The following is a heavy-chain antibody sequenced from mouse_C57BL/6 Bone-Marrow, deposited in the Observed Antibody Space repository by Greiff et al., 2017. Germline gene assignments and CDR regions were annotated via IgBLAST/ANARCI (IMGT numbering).Heavy chain of an antibody. CDR3: ARPPHYGNYPWFAY. CDR2: LYPRSGNT. D-gene: IGHD2-1*01. Sequence: VQLQQSGAELARPGASVKLSCKASGYTFTSYGISWVKQRTGPGLEWIGELYPRSGNTYSNEKFKGKATLTADKSSSTAYMELRSLTSEDSAVYFCARPPHYGNYPWFAYWGQGTLVTVSA. J-gene: IGHJ3*01. CDR1: GYTFTSYG. V-gene: IGHV1-81*01.